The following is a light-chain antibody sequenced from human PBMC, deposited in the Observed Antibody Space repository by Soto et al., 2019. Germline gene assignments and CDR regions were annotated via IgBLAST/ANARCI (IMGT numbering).Light chain of an antibody. J-gene: IGKJ4*01. Sequence: EIVMTQSPATLSVSPGERATLSCRASQSVRSNLAWYQQKPGQAPRLLIFGASTRATRIPARFSGSGSGTEFTLTISSLQSEDFAVYYCQQYNDWPPLTFGGGTKVEIK. CDR1: QSVRSN. CDR3: QQYNDWPPLT. V-gene: IGKV3-15*01. CDR2: GAS.